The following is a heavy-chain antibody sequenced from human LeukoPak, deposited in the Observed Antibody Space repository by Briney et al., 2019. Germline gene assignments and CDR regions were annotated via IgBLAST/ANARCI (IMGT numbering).Heavy chain of an antibody. J-gene: IGHJ3*02. V-gene: IGHV4-59*01. CDR1: GGSISSYY. CDR3: ARVGVLRGAFDI. CDR2: IYYSGST. Sequence: SETLSLTCPVSGGSISSYYWSWIRRPPGKGLEWIGYIYYSGSTNYNPSLKSRATISVDTSKNQFSLKLSAVTAADTAVYYCARVGVLRGAFDIWVQGTMVTVSS. D-gene: IGHD2/OR15-2a*01.